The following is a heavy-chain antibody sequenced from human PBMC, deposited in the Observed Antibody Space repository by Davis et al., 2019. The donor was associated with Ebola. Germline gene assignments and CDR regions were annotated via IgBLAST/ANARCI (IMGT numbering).Heavy chain of an antibody. Sequence: SETLSLTCTVSASSISIHYWSCFRQPPGKGLDWIGYIYYSGSTNYNPSLKSRVTISVDTSKNQFSLKLSSVTAADTAVYYCAGVGELVDIWGRGTMVTVTS. CDR1: ASSISIHY. J-gene: IGHJ3*02. CDR3: AGVGELVDI. V-gene: IGHV4-59*11. D-gene: IGHD3-10*01. CDR2: IYYSGST.